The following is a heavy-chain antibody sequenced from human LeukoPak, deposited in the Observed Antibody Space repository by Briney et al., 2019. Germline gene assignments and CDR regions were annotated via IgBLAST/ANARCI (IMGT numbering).Heavy chain of an antibody. Sequence: GGSLRLSCAASGFTFSSYSMNWVRQAPGKGLEWVSSISSSSSYIYYADSVKGRFTISRDNAKNSLYLQMNSLRAEDTAVYYCARVPGGGYMGVWGKGTTVTVSS. CDR3: ARVPGGGYMGV. CDR2: ISSSSSYI. D-gene: IGHD3-10*01. J-gene: IGHJ6*03. CDR1: GFTFSSYS. V-gene: IGHV3-21*01.